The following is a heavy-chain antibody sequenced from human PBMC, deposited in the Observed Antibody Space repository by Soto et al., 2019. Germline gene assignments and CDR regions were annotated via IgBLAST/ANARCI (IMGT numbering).Heavy chain of an antibody. CDR3: ARGDYDILTGYPTPDY. CDR2: IYYSGST. CDR1: GGSISSYY. J-gene: IGHJ4*02. V-gene: IGHV4-59*01. Sequence: QVQLQESGPGLVKPSETLSLTCTVSGGSISSYYWSWIRQPPGKGLEWIGYIYYSGSTNYNPSLKSRVTISVDTSKNQFSLKLSSVTAADTAVYYCARGDYDILTGYPTPDYWGQGTLVTVSS. D-gene: IGHD3-9*01.